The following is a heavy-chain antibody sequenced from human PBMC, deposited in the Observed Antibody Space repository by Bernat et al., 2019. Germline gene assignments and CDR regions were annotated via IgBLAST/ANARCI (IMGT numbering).Heavy chain of an antibody. D-gene: IGHD5-18*01. CDR3: ARARGYSYGQWYFDY. CDR2: IYHSGST. CDR1: GGSISSGGYS. Sequence: QLQLQESGSGLVKPSQTLSLTCAVSGGSISSGGYSWSWIRQPPGKGLEWIGYIYHSGSTYYNPSLKSRVTISVDRSKNQFSLKLSSVTAADTAVYYCARARGYSYGQWYFDYWGQGTLLTVTS. J-gene: IGHJ4*02. V-gene: IGHV4-30-2*01.